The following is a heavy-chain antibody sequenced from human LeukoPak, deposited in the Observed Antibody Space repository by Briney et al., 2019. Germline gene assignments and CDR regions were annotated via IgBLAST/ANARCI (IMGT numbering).Heavy chain of an antibody. CDR1: GGSISSSSYY. Sequence: SETLSLTCTVSGGSISSSSYYWGWIRQPPGKGLEWIGSIYYSWSTYYKSSLKSRATIYVDTSKNQFSLKLTSVTAADTAVYYCARVVVVAATPMNYYCYGMDVWGQGTTVTVSS. J-gene: IGHJ6*02. CDR2: IYYSWST. V-gene: IGHV4-39*01. CDR3: ARVVVVAATPMNYYCYGMDV. D-gene: IGHD2-15*01.